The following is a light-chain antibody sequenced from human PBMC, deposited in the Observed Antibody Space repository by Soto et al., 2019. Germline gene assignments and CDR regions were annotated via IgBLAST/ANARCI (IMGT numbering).Light chain of an antibody. Sequence: QSVLTQPPSVSEGPRQRVTISCSGSSSNIGNNAVNWYQQLPGKAPKLLIYYDDLLPSGVSDRFSGSKSGTSASLAISGLQSEDEADYHCAAWDDSLNGPVFGTGTKVTV. J-gene: IGLJ1*01. CDR2: YDD. CDR1: SSNIGNNA. V-gene: IGLV1-36*01. CDR3: AAWDDSLNGPV.